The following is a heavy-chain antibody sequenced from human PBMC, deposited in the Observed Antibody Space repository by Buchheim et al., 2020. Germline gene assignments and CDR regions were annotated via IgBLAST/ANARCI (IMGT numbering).Heavy chain of an antibody. Sequence: EVQLVESGGGLVQPGGSLRLSCAASGFTFSSYAMSWVRQAPGKGLEWVSSISGSGDSTYYADSVKGRFTISRDNSKNTLYLQMNSLRAEDTALYYCAKDRIFGVVSRPNWFDPWGQGTL. CDR1: GFTFSSYA. CDR2: ISGSGDST. D-gene: IGHD3-3*01. J-gene: IGHJ5*02. CDR3: AKDRIFGVVSRPNWFDP. V-gene: IGHV3-23*04.